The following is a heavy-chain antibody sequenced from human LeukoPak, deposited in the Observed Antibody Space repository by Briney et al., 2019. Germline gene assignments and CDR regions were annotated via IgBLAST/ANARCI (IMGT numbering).Heavy chain of an antibody. CDR3: ARGRYCGGDCYLTYTYGMDV. D-gene: IGHD2-21*02. V-gene: IGHV3-7*01. Sequence: GGSLRLSCAASGFTFSSYWMSWVRQAPGKGLEWVANIKQDGSEKYYVDSVKGRFTISRDNAKNSLYLQMNSLRAEDTAVYYCARGRYCGGDCYLTYTYGMDVWGQGTTVTVSS. CDR2: IKQDGSEK. CDR1: GFTFSSYW. J-gene: IGHJ6*02.